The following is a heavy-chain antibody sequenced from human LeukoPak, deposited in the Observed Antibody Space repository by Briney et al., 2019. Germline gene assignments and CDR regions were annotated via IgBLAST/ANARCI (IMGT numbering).Heavy chain of an antibody. J-gene: IGHJ4*02. CDR3: TTEYYGDYHY. V-gene: IGHV3-15*05. CDR1: GFTFSTAW. Sequence: GGSLRLSCATSGFTFSTAWMSWVRQAPGTGLEWVGRIKSKSAGGTTEYAASVEGRFTVSREDSKNTVYLQMDSLITEDTAMYYCTTEYYGDYHYWGQGTLVTVSS. D-gene: IGHD4-17*01. CDR2: IKSKSAGGTT.